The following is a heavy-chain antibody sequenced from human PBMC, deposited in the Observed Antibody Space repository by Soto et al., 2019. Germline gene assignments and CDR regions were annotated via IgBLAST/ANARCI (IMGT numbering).Heavy chain of an antibody. J-gene: IGHJ3*02. CDR2: INHSGST. D-gene: IGHD3-10*01. Sequence: SETLSLTCAVYGGSVSGYYWSWIRQPPGKGLEWIGEINHSGSTNYNPSLKSRVTISVDTSKNQFSLKLSSVTAADTAVYYCARENYYGSGFAFDIWGQGTMVTVSS. V-gene: IGHV4-34*01. CDR1: GGSVSGYY. CDR3: ARENYYGSGFAFDI.